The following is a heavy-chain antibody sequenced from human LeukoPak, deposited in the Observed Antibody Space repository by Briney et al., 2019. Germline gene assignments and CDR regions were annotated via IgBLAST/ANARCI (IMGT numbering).Heavy chain of an antibody. CDR3: ARGGGHTIFGVVNLQPLGY. CDR1: GFTFSSYA. D-gene: IGHD3-3*01. J-gene: IGHJ4*02. V-gene: IGHV3-30-3*01. CDR2: ISYDGSNK. Sequence: GGSLRLSCAASGFTFSSYAMHWDRQAPGKGLEWVAVISYDGSNKYYADSVKGRFTISRDNSKNTLYLQMNSLRAEDTAVYYCARGGGHTIFGVVNLQPLGYWGQGTLVTVSS.